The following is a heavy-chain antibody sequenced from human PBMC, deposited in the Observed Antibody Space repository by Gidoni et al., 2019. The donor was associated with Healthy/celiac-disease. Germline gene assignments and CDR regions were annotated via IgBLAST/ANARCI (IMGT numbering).Heavy chain of an antibody. V-gene: IGHV1-69*04. CDR2: IIPSLGIA. D-gene: IGHD2-2*01. CDR3: ARDSKAQLRPYGGYFDY. CDR1: GGTFSSYP. J-gene: IGHJ4*02. Sequence: QVQLVQSGAEVKKPGSSVKVSCKASGGTFSSYPISWVRQAPGQGLEWMGRIIPSLGIANYAQKFQGRVTITADKSTSTAYMELSSLRSEDTAVYYCARDSKAQLRPYGGYFDYWGQGTLVTVSS.